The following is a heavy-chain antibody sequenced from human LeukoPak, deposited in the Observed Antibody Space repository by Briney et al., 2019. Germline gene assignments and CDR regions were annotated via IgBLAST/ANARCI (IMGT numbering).Heavy chain of an antibody. J-gene: IGHJ4*02. CDR2: IYPGDSDT. CDR3: ARHYCSGGSCYSDIDY. D-gene: IGHD2-15*01. Sequence: PGESLKISCKGSGYSFTSYWIGWVRQMPGKGLEWMGIIYPGDSDTRYSPSFQGQVTISADKSISTAYLQWSSLKASDTAMYYCARHYCSGGSCYSDIDYWGQGPWSPSPQ. V-gene: IGHV5-51*01. CDR1: GYSFTSYW.